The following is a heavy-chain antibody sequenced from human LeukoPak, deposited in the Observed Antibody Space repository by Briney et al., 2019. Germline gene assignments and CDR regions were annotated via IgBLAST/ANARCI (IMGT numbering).Heavy chain of an antibody. D-gene: IGHD5-12*01. J-gene: IGHJ3*02. CDR3: ATGGAYADAFDN. CDR2: IIPILRQS. Sequence: SVKVSCKASGGTFSTFAINWVRQAPGQGLEWMGRIIPILRQSNSAQKFQGTVSITADEFTNTAYMELSSLRSEDTAVYYCATGGAYADAFDNWGQGTMVTVSS. CDR1: GGTFSTFA. V-gene: IGHV1-69*11.